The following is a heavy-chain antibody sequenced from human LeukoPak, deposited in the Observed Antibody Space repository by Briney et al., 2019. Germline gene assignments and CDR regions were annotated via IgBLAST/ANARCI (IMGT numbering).Heavy chain of an antibody. CDR3: AKAAYYDYVWGSYQVY. Sequence: PGGSLRLSCAASGFTFGIYAMSWVRQAPGKGLEWVSGVSGNSGSTYYADSVKGRFTISRDNSKNTLYLQMNSLRAEDTAVYYCAKAAYYDYVWGSYQVYWGQGTLVTVSS. CDR1: GFTFGIYA. D-gene: IGHD3-16*02. CDR2: VSGNSGST. V-gene: IGHV3-23*01. J-gene: IGHJ4*02.